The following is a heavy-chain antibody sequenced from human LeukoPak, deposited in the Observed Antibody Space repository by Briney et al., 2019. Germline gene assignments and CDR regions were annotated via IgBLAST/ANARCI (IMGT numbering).Heavy chain of an antibody. Sequence: GASVSVSCKASGYTFTSYDINWVRQASGQGLEWMGWMNPNSGNTGYAQKFQGRVTMTRNTSISTAYMELSSLRSEDTAVYYCARVGRSTSYYGMDVWGQGTTVTVSS. CDR2: MNPNSGNT. CDR1: GYTFTSYD. V-gene: IGHV1-8*02. J-gene: IGHJ6*02. CDR3: ARVGRSTSYYGMDV. D-gene: IGHD2-2*01.